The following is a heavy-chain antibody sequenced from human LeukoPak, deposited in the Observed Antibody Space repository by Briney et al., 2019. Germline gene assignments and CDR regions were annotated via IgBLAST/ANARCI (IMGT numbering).Heavy chain of an antibody. V-gene: IGHV3-7*01. CDR1: GFTFSSYW. CDR3: ARLIAAYYDFWSGNFDY. J-gene: IGHJ4*02. CDR2: IKQDGSEK. D-gene: IGHD3-3*01. Sequence: GGSLRLSCAASGFTFSSYWMSWVRQAPGKGLEWVANIKQDGSEKYYVDSVKGRFTISRDNAKNSLYLQMNSLRAEDTAVYYCARLIAAYYDFWSGNFDYWGQGTLVTVSS.